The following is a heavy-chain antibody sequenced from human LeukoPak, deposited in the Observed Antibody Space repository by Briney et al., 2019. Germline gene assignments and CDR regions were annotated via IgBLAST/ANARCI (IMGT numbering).Heavy chain of an antibody. Sequence: SETLSPTCTVSGGSISSGSYYWSWIRQPPGKGLEWIGYIHNSGSTMYNPSLKSRLAMSLDTSKNQFSLSLNSVTAADTAVYYCARGIRGAADYWGQGTLVTVSS. V-gene: IGHV4-61*01. CDR1: GGSISSGSYY. J-gene: IGHJ4*02. CDR2: IHNSGST. CDR3: ARGIRGAADY. D-gene: IGHD3-16*01.